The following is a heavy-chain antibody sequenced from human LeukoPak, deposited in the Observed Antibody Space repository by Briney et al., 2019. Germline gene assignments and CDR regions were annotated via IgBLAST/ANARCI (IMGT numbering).Heavy chain of an antibody. CDR3: ARDSSSSFNWFDP. Sequence: SVKVSCKASGGTFSSYAISWVRQAPGQGLEWMGGIIPIFGTANYAQKFQGRVTITADESTSTAYMELSSLRSEDTAVYYCARDSSSSFNWFDPWGQGTLVAVSS. J-gene: IGHJ5*02. D-gene: IGHD6-13*01. CDR1: GGTFSSYA. CDR2: IIPIFGTA. V-gene: IGHV1-69*13.